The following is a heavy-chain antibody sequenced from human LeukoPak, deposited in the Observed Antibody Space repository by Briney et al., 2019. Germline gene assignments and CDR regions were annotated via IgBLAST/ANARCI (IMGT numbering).Heavy chain of an antibody. V-gene: IGHV6-1*01. CDR1: GDSVSSNSAA. Sequence: SQTLSLTCAISGDSVSSNSAAWNWIRQSPSRGLEWLGRTYYRSKWYNDYAVSVKSRITINPDTSKNQFSLQLNSVTPEDTAVYYCARVVLTFGSGYEQGYFDYWGQGTLVTVSS. CDR2: TYYRSKWYN. D-gene: IGHD3-22*01. J-gene: IGHJ4*02. CDR3: ARVVLTFGSGYEQGYFDY.